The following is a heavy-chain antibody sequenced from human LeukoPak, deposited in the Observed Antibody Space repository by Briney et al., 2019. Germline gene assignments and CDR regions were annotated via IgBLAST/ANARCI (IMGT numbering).Heavy chain of an antibody. Sequence: SETLSLTCTVSGGSISSDHWNWIRQPPGKGLEWIGCIYYSGTTYYNPSLKSRVTISVDMSKNQFSLILRSVTAADTAVYYCARLGYSTGWYNSWGQGTLVTVSS. D-gene: IGHD6-25*01. J-gene: IGHJ5*01. V-gene: IGHV4-59*04. CDR1: GGSISSDH. CDR3: ARLGYSTGWYNS. CDR2: IYYSGTT.